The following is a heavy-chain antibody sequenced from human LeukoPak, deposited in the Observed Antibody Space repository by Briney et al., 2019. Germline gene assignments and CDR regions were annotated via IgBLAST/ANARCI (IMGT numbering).Heavy chain of an antibody. D-gene: IGHD5-12*01. J-gene: IGHJ4*02. CDR2: IKQDGSEK. Sequence: GGSLLLSCAASGFTFSSYWMSWVRQAPGKGLEWVANIKQDGSEKYYVDSVKGRFTISRDNAKKSLYLQMNSLRAEDMAVYYCARDEGWSGYDWGTDYWGQGTLVTVSS. V-gene: IGHV3-7*01. CDR3: ARDEGWSGYDWGTDY. CDR1: GFTFSSYW.